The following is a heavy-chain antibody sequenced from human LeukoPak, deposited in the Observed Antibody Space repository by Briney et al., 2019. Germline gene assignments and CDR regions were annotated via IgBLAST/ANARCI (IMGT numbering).Heavy chain of an antibody. V-gene: IGHV3-7*01. CDR2: IKPDGSEK. CDR3: SGRDSSRNPWAY. J-gene: IGHJ4*02. CDR1: GFTFSRFW. D-gene: IGHD2-2*01. Sequence: PGGSLRLSCAASGFTFSRFWMNWVRQAPGRGLEWVANIKPDGSEKYYVDSVKGRFTISRDNAKNSVFLQMNSLRAEDTAVYYCSGRDSSRNPWAYWGQGTLVSVSP.